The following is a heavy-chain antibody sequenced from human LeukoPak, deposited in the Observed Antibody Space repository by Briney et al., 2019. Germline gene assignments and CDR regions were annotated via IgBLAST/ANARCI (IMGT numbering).Heavy chain of an antibody. CDR3: ARQASWNAIDY. Sequence: ASVKVSCKASGGTFSSYAISWVRQAPGQGLEWMGGFDPEDGETIYAQKFQGRVTITRNTSISTAYMELSSLRSEDTAVYYCARQASWNAIDYWGQGTLVTVSS. J-gene: IGHJ4*02. D-gene: IGHD1-1*01. CDR2: FDPEDGET. CDR1: GGTFSSYA. V-gene: IGHV1-8*03.